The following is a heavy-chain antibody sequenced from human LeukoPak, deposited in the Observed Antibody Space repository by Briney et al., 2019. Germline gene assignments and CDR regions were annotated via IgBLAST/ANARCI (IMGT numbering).Heavy chain of an antibody. CDR2: IYYSGST. CDR1: GGSISSYY. J-gene: IGHJ5*02. CDR3: ARALMTNDNWFDP. Sequence: SETLSLTCTVSGGSISSYYWSWIRQPPGKGLEWIGYIYYSGSTNYNPSLKSRVTISVDTSKNQFSLKLSSVTAADTAVYYCARALMTNDNWFDPWGQGTLVTVSS. V-gene: IGHV4-59*12.